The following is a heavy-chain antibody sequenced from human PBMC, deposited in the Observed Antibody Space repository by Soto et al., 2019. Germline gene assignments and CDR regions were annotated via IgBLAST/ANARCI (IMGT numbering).Heavy chain of an antibody. V-gene: IGHV3-30*18. CDR2: ISKDGSNK. J-gene: IGHJ2*01. CDR1: AFTFSTSV. CDR3: AKVPGATAIIMTNWYFDL. D-gene: IGHD2-8*01. Sequence: QVQLVESGGGVVQPGRSLRLSCAASAFTFSTSVMHWVRQAPGKGLEWVAVISKDGSNKYYADSVKGRFTISRDSSKNTVSLQMNSLRDEDTAVYYCAKVPGATAIIMTNWYFDLWGRGTLVTVSS.